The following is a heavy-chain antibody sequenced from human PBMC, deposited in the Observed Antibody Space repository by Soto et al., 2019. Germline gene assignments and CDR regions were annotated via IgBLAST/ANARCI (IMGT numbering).Heavy chain of an antibody. J-gene: IGHJ6*02. Sequence: ASVKVSCKASGYTFTSYGISWVRQAPGQGLEWMGWISAHNGNTNYAQKLQGRVTMTTDTSTSTAYMELRSLRSDDTAVYYCARNYDFWSGYYVDYYYGMDVWGQGTTVTVSS. CDR3: ARNYDFWSGYYVDYYYGMDV. CDR2: ISAHNGNT. V-gene: IGHV1-18*01. CDR1: GYTFTSYG. D-gene: IGHD3-3*01.